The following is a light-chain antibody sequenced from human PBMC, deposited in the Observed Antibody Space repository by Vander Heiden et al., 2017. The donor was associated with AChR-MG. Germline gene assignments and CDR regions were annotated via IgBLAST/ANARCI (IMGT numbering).Light chain of an antibody. CDR1: QSISSY. Sequence: DIQMTQSPSSLSASVGDRVTITCRASQSISSYLNWYQQKPGKAPKLLIYAASSLQSGGPSRFSGSGSGTDFTLTISSLQPEDFATYYCQQSYSTPLTFCGGTKVEIK. CDR2: AAS. CDR3: QQSYSTPLT. V-gene: IGKV1-39*01. J-gene: IGKJ4*01.